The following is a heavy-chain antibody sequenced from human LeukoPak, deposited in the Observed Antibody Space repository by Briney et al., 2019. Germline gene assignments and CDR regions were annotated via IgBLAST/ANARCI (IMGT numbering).Heavy chain of an antibody. J-gene: IGHJ4*02. D-gene: IGHD2-21*02. Sequence: GGSLTLSCAASGFTFSSYATHWVRQAPGKGLEWVAVISYGGSNKFYADSVKGRFTISRDDSKNTVYLQMNSLRPEDTAVYYCARDRSFLGVTIEYFDYWGQGTLVTVSS. CDR2: ISYGGSNK. CDR1: GFTFSSYA. V-gene: IGHV3-30*04. CDR3: ARDRSFLGVTIEYFDY.